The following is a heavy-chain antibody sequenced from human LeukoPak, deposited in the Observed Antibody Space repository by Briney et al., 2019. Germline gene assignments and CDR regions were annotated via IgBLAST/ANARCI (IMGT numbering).Heavy chain of an antibody. V-gene: IGHV3-53*04. CDR3: ARVPLGQRAFDI. CDR2: IYSGGST. Sequence: GGSLRLSCAASGFTLSSNYMSGVRQAPGKGLEWVSVIYSGGSTYYADSVKGRFTISRHNSKNTLYLQMNSLRAEDTAVYYCARVPLGQRAFDIWGQGTMVTVSS. CDR1: GFTLSSNY. J-gene: IGHJ3*02. D-gene: IGHD3-16*01.